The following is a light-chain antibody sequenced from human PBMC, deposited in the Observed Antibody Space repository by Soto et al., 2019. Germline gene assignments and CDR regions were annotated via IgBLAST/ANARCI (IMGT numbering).Light chain of an antibody. V-gene: IGKV3-15*01. J-gene: IGKJ1*01. CDR2: GAS. CDR3: QQHNNWPPWT. CDR1: QSVANN. Sequence: DIVMTQSPATLSVSPGERATLSCRASQSVANNVAWYQQKPGHPPRLLIYGASTRAAGVPARFSGSGYGRQFSLTISSLQSEDFAIYHCQQHNNWPPWTFGQGTKVEV.